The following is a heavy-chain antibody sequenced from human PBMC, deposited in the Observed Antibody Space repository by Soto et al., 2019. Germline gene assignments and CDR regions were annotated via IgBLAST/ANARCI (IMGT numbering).Heavy chain of an antibody. CDR2: IYYSGST. CDR1: SSYISSSIYT. CDR3: ARLNCGGDCYYASGVPRFYYYGMDV. V-gene: IGHV4-39*01. D-gene: IGHD2-21*02. Sequence: SETLSLTCPVSSSYISSSIYTWGWIRQPPGKGLEWIGSIYYSGSTYYNPSLKSRVTISVDTSKNQFSLKLSSVTAADTAVYYCARLNCGGDCYYASGVPRFYYYGMDVWGQGTTVTVSS. J-gene: IGHJ6*02.